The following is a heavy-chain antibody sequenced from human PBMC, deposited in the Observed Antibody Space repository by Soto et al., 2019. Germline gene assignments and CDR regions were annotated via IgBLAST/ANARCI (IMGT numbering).Heavy chain of an antibody. V-gene: IGHV1-18*04. CDR1: GYTFTSYG. CDR3: AISFRGRPYYCYGMDV. J-gene: IGHJ6*02. Sequence: ASVKVSCKASGYTFTSYGISWVRQAPGQGLEWMGWISAYNGNTNYAQKLQRRITMTTDTSTSTAYIELRSLRSDGSPMHYCAISFRGRPYYCYGMDVGGHGTTVTVSS. CDR2: ISAYNGNT.